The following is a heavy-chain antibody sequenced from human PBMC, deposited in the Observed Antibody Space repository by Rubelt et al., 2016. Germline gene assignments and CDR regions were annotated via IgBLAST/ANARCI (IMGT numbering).Heavy chain of an antibody. Sequence: QLQLQESGPGLVKPSETLSLTCTVSGGSISSSSYYWGWIRQPPGKGLEWIGSIYYSGRTYYNPSLKSRVTIAVDTSKTQFSLKLSSVTAADTAVYYCARHLSYGGNPPGLGYWGQGTLVTVSS. J-gene: IGHJ4*02. CDR3: ARHLSYGGNPPGLGY. V-gene: IGHV4-39*01. CDR2: IYYSGRT. CDR1: GGSISSSSYY. D-gene: IGHD4-23*01.